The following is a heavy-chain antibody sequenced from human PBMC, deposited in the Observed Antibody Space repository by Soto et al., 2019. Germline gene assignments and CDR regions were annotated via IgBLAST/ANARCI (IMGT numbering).Heavy chain of an antibody. CDR1: GYSFTNNW. J-gene: IGHJ4*02. Sequence: PGESLKISCKASGYSFTNNWIDWVRQMPGKGLEWMGSIYPGDSDTRYSPSFQGQVTISADEAIDTAYLQWSSLKASDTAMYYCARVPLYCTNGVCHFDYWGQGTLVTVSS. D-gene: IGHD2-8*01. CDR3: ARVPLYCTNGVCHFDY. CDR2: IYPGDSDT. V-gene: IGHV5-51*01.